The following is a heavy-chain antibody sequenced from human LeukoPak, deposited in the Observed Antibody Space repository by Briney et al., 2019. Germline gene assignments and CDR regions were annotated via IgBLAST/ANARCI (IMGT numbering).Heavy chain of an antibody. V-gene: IGHV1-18*01. CDR2: ISAYNGNT. D-gene: IGHD6-19*01. CDR3: ASIRISGWTNYYYYYMDV. J-gene: IGHJ6*03. CDR1: GYTFTSCG. Sequence: ASVKVSCKASGYTFTSCGISRGRQAPGQGLEWMGWISAYNGNTNYAQKLQGRVTMTTDTSTSTAYMELRSRRSDDTAVYYCASIRISGWTNYYYYYMDVWGKGTTVTVSS.